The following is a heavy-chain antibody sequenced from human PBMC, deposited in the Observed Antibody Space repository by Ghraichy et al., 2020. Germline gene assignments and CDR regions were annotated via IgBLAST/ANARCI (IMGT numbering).Heavy chain of an antibody. J-gene: IGHJ4*02. V-gene: IGHV4-59*08. Sequence: SETLSLTCTVSGGSISTYYWTWIRQPPGKGLEWIGYIHYSGSTNYNPSLKSRVTISVDTSKNQFSLKLSSVTAADTAVYYCARHKAGYNGVDYWGQGTLVTVSS. CDR3: ARHKAGYNGVDY. CDR2: IHYSGST. CDR1: GGSISTYY. D-gene: IGHD5-24*01.